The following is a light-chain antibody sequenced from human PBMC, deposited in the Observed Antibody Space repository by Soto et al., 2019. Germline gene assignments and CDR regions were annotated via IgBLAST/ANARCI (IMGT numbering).Light chain of an antibody. Sequence: EILMTQSPATVSVSPGGRATISCKASQPIASNVAWYQQRPGQPPRLLIFGASTRASDVPDGFSGSGSGTDFTLTISRLDPEDFAVYYCQQYKNWPFITFGQGTRLEIK. V-gene: IGKV3-15*01. CDR3: QQYKNWPFIT. CDR1: QPIASN. J-gene: IGKJ5*01. CDR2: GAS.